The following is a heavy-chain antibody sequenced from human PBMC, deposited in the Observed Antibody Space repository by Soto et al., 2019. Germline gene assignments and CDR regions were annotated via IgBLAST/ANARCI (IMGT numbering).Heavy chain of an antibody. Sequence: ASVKVSCKASGYTFTSYAMRWVRQAPGQRLEWMGWINAGNGNTKYSQKFQGRVTITRDTSASTAYMELSSLRSEDTAVYYCASSFTAPAAIGYWGQGTLVTVSS. D-gene: IGHD2-2*02. CDR2: INAGNGNT. V-gene: IGHV1-3*01. CDR1: GYTFTSYA. J-gene: IGHJ4*02. CDR3: ASSFTAPAAIGY.